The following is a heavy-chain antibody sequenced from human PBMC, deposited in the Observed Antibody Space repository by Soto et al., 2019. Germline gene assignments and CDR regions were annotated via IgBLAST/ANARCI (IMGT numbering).Heavy chain of an antibody. CDR1: GGSFSGYY. Sequence: LPETLSLTCAVYGGSFSGYYWSWIRQPPGKGLEWIGEINHSGSTNYNPSLKSRVTISVDTSKNQFSLKLSSVTAADTAVYYCARGHCSGGSCYSFDYWGQGTLVTVSS. J-gene: IGHJ4*02. D-gene: IGHD2-15*01. CDR3: ARGHCSGGSCYSFDY. V-gene: IGHV4-34*01. CDR2: INHSGST.